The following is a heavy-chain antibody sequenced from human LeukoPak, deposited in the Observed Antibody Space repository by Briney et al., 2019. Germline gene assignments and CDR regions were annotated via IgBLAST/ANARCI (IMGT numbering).Heavy chain of an antibody. J-gene: IGHJ5*02. CDR1: GFTFSSYS. D-gene: IGHD1-26*01. CDR3: ARKDPHRLVEAPGGNKKRDT. V-gene: IGHV3-21*01. CDR2: ISSSSSYI. Sequence: GGSLRLSCAASGFTFSSYSMNWVRQAPGKGLEWVSSISSSSSYIYYADSVKGRFTISRDNAKNSLYLQMNSLRAEDTAVYYCARKDPHRLVEAPGGNKKRDTWGQGTLVTVSS.